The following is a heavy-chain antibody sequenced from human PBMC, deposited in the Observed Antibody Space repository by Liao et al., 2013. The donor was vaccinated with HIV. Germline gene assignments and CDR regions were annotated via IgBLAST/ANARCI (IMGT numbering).Heavy chain of an antibody. Sequence: QVQLQESGPGLVKPSQTLSLTCSVSGGSISSGSYYWSWIRQPAGKGLEWIGYIYYSGNTKFNPSLKSRVTMSVDTSKNQFSLKVSSVTALDTAVYYCARTSGSDYADAFDIWGQGTMVTVSS. D-gene: IGHD1-26*01. CDR1: GGSISSGSYY. CDR3: ARTSGSDYADAFDI. J-gene: IGHJ3*02. CDR2: IYYSGNT. V-gene: IGHV4-61*10.